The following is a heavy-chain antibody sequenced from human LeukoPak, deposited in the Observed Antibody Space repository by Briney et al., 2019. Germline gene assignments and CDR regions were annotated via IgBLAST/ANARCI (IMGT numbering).Heavy chain of an antibody. CDR1: GGSFSGYY. CDR3: ARRVRSGDGWVFDS. J-gene: IGHJ4*02. D-gene: IGHD5-24*01. Sequence: PSETLSLTCAVYGGSFSGYYWSWLRQPPGKGLEWFGEINDSGNTNYHPSLKSRVTISVDTSKNQFSLNLNSVTAADTAVYYCARRVRSGDGWVFDSWGRGTPVTVSS. V-gene: IGHV4-34*01. CDR2: INDSGNT.